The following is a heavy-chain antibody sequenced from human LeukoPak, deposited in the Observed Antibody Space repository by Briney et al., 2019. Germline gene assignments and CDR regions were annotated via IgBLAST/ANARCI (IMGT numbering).Heavy chain of an antibody. CDR3: XXAGYSSTLQDY. D-gene: IGHD6-13*01. Sequence: SETLSLTCAVSGVSISSSNWWNWVRQPPGKGLEWIGEIYHSGSTNYNPSLKSRVTISVDTSKNQFSLKLSSVTAADTAVYFXXXAGYSSTLQDYWGQGTLVTVSS. V-gene: IGHV4-4*02. CDR2: IYHSGST. CDR1: GVSISSSNW. J-gene: IGHJ4*02.